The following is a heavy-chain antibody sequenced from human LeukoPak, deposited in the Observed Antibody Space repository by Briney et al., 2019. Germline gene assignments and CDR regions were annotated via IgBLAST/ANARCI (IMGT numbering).Heavy chain of an antibody. CDR2: ISGSGAGT. CDR1: GFAFSTYG. J-gene: IGHJ4*02. D-gene: IGHD7-27*01. Sequence: GGSLRLSCAASGFAFSTYGMSWVRQAPGKGPEWVSAISGSGAGTYYADSVKGRFTISRDNSKTTLYLQINSLRAEDTALYYCAKDLSWGLDYWGLGTLVTVSS. V-gene: IGHV3-23*01. CDR3: AKDLSWGLDY.